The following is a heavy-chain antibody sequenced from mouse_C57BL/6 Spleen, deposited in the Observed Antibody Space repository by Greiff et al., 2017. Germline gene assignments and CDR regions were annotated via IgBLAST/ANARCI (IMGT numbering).Heavy chain of an antibody. Sequence: QVQLKESGPGLVQPSQSLSITCTVSGFSLTSYGVHWVRQSPGKGLEWLGVIWSGGSTDYNAAFISRLSISKDNSKSQVFFKMNSLQADDTAIYYCARGYITSYYAMDYWGQGTSVTVSS. CDR2: IWSGGST. V-gene: IGHV2-2*01. D-gene: IGHD1-1*01. J-gene: IGHJ4*01. CDR3: ARGYITSYYAMDY. CDR1: GFSLTSYG.